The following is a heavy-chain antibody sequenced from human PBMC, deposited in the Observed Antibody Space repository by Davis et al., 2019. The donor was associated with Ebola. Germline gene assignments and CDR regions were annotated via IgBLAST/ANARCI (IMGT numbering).Heavy chain of an antibody. J-gene: IGHJ4*02. CDR2: INSDGSST. CDR1: GFTFSSYW. V-gene: IGHV3-74*01. CDR3: AKGTVQGSFDY. Sequence: GESLKISCAASGFTFSSYWMHWVRQAPGKGLVWVSRINSDGSSTSYADSVKGRFTISRDNSKNTLYLQMNSLRAEDTAVYYCAKGTVQGSFDYWGQGTLVTVSS. D-gene: IGHD3-10*01.